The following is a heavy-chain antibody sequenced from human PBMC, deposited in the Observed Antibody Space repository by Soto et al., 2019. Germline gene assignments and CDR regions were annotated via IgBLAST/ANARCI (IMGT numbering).Heavy chain of an antibody. CDR2: IKSKTDGGTT. D-gene: IGHD1-26*01. Sequence: GGSLRLSCAASGFTFSNAWMSWVRQAPGKGLEWVGRIKSKTDGGTTDYAAPVKGRFTISRDDSKNTLYLQMNSLKTEDTAVYYCTTKSRGSYHLYYYYYYMDVWGKGTTVTVSS. CDR1: GFTFSNAW. V-gene: IGHV3-15*01. CDR3: TTKSRGSYHLYYYYYYMDV. J-gene: IGHJ6*03.